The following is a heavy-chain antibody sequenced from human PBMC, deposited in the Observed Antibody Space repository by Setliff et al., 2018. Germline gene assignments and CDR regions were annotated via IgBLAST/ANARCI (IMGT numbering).Heavy chain of an antibody. CDR2: INPSSGTT. CDR3: AREGPSMVTAPGRSGYVD. D-gene: IGHD3-22*01. CDR1: GYTFTSYY. Sequence: RASVKVSCKASGYTFTSYYIHWVRQAPGQGLEWMGIINPSSGTTSYAQKFQGRVTMTRDTSTSTVYMELSSLRSEDTAVYYCAREGPSMVTAPGRSGYVDWGQGTLVTVSS. J-gene: IGHJ4*02. V-gene: IGHV1-46*03.